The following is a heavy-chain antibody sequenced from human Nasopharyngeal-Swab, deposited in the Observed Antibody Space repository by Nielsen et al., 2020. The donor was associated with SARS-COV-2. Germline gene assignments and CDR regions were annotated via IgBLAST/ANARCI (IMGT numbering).Heavy chain of an antibody. V-gene: IGHV3-30*03. CDR3: AAYSSGPYYYYYGMDV. CDR1: GFTFSSYG. CDR2: ISYDGSNK. Sequence: GGSLRLSCAASGFTFSSYGMHWVRQAPGKGLEWVAVISYDGSNKYYADSVKGRFTISRDNSKNTLYLQMNSLRAEDTAVYYCAAYSSGPYYYYYGMDVWGQGTTVTVSS. J-gene: IGHJ6*02. D-gene: IGHD4-11*01.